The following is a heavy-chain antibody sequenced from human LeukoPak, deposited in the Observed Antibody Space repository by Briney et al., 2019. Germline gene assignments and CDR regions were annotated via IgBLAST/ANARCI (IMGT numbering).Heavy chain of an antibody. CDR2: IRYDGSNK. J-gene: IGHJ5*02. CDR1: GFTFSSYG. V-gene: IGHV3-30*02. Sequence: PGGSLRLSCAASGFTFSSYGMHWVRQAPGKGLEWVAFIRYDGSNKYYADSVKGRFTISRDNSKNTLYLQMNSLRAEDTAVYYCAKDSGITIFGVVEEDWFDPWGQGTLVTVSS. D-gene: IGHD3-3*01. CDR3: AKDSGITIFGVVEEDWFDP.